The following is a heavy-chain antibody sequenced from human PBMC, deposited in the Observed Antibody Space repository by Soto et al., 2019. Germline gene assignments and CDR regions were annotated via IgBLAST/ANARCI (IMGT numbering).Heavy chain of an antibody. CDR3: ASWCSSTSCYPYYYYYGMDV. V-gene: IGHV3-48*02. J-gene: IGHJ6*02. CDR2: ISSSSSTI. CDR1: GFTFSSYS. Sequence: EVQLVESGGGLVQPGGSLRLSCAASGFTFSSYSINWVRQAPGKGLEWVSYISSSSSTIYYADSVKGRFTISRDNAKNSLYLQMNSLRDEDTAVYYCASWCSSTSCYPYYYYYGMDVWGQGTTVTVSS. D-gene: IGHD2-2*01.